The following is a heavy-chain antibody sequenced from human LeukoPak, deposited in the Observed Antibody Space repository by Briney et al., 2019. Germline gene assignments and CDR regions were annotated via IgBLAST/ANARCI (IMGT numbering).Heavy chain of an antibody. CDR3: ARVDEVTSSRGEGDFSCYMDV. V-gene: IGHV3-48*03. D-gene: IGHD3-16*01. CDR2: ISTSGNTV. J-gene: IGHJ6*03. CDR1: GFTFKDYE. Sequence: GRSLRLSCAVSGFTFKDYEMSWVRQAPGRGLEWVSFISTSGNTVSHADSVKGRFTISRDNARNSLHLQMNTLGVEDSAVYYCARVDEVTSSRGEGDFSCYMDVWGKGTTVTVSS.